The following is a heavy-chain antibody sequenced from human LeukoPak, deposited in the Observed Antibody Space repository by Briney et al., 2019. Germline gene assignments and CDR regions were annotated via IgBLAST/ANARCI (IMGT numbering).Heavy chain of an antibody. J-gene: IGHJ4*02. CDR1: GGSFSDNA. V-gene: IGHV1-69*06. D-gene: IGHD2-2*01. Sequence: AASVKVSCKASGGSFSDNAINWVRQAPGQGLEWMGGLIPVFGTPNYAQRFQGRVTLTADTSTKTVYMEMTGLRSEDTAVYFCARGTVTSTTDYFDYWGQGTLVTVSS. CDR2: LIPVFGTP. CDR3: ARGTVTSTTDYFDY.